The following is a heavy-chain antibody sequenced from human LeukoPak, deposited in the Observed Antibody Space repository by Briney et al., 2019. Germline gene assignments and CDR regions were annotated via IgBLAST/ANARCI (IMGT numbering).Heavy chain of an antibody. CDR2: ISGSGGST. J-gene: IGHJ3*02. D-gene: IGHD4-17*01. CDR3: AKVYRDYGDYFAFDI. CDR1: GFTFSSYW. V-gene: IGHV3-23*01. Sequence: GGSLRLSCAASGFTFSSYWMSWVRQAPGKGLEWVSAISGSGGSTYYADSVKGRFTISRDNSKNTLYLQMNTLRAEDTAVYYCAKVYRDYGDYFAFDIWGQGTMVTVSS.